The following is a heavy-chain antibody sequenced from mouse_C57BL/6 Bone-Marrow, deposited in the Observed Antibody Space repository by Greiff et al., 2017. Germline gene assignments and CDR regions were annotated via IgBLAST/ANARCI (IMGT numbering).Heavy chain of an antibody. Sequence: QVQLQQSGAELVRPGASVKLSCKASGYTFTDYYINCVKQRPGQGLELIARIYPGSGNTYYNEKFKGKATLTAEKSSSTAYMQLSSLTSEDSAVYFCAIWLRLWYFDVWGTGTTVTVSS. CDR1: GYTFTDYY. V-gene: IGHV1-76*01. CDR3: AIWLRLWYFDV. CDR2: IYPGSGNT. D-gene: IGHD2-2*01. J-gene: IGHJ1*03.